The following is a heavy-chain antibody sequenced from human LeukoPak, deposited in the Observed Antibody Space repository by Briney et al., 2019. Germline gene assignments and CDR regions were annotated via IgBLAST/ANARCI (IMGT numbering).Heavy chain of an antibody. CDR2: IYYSGST. CDR1: GGSISSSSYY. CDR3: ARLDGTTVTTGAATQYYYYGMDV. V-gene: IGHV4-39*01. D-gene: IGHD4-17*01. J-gene: IGHJ6*02. Sequence: PSETLSLTCTVSGGSISSSSYYWGWIRQPPGKGLEWIGSIYYSGSTYYNPSLKSRVTIPVDTSKNQFSLKLSSVTAADTAVYYCARLDGTTVTTGAATQYYYYGMDVWGQGTTVTVSS.